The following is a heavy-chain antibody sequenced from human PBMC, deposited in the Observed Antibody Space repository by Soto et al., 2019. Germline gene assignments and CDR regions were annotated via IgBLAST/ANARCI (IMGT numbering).Heavy chain of an antibody. V-gene: IGHV6-1*01. CDR1: GDTVSSNSVA. J-gene: IGHJ6*02. CDR2: TYYRSRWYS. Sequence: SQTLSLTCVGSGDTVSSNSVAWNWVRQSPSRGLEWLGRTYYRSRWYSDYAVSVRSRIDINADTSKNQVSLQLNSVTPEDTAVSYCERYEEDSEYYYYGMDVWGQGTTVTVSS. D-gene: IGHD2-15*01. CDR3: ERYEEDSEYYYYGMDV.